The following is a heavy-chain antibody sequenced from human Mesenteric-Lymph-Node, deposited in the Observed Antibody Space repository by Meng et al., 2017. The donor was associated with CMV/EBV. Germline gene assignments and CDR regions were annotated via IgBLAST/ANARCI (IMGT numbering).Heavy chain of an antibody. Sequence: HPRLRASVAAQVRPSDTLSLPCTVSGDSIRSFYYWGWTRQPHGRGLEWIGSVHYTGSTYYSPSLKSRVTVSVDTSKNQFSLRLTSVTAADTAVYYCARPFPSWPSPRPDPFGAWGQGTLVTVSS. V-gene: IGHV4-39*01. CDR3: ARPFPSWPSPRPDPFGA. D-gene: IGHD1-14*01. J-gene: IGHJ5*02. CDR1: GDSIRSFYY. CDR2: VHYTGST.